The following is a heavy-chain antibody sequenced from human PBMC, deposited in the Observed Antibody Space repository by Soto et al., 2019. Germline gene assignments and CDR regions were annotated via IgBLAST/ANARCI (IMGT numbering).Heavy chain of an antibody. J-gene: IGHJ6*02. CDR3: ASDLIYDLVTYGMDV. CDR1: GHTFTGYY. V-gene: IGHV1-2*04. D-gene: IGHD2-21*02. CDR2: INPNSGGT. Sequence: ASVKVSCKASGHTFTGYYMHWVRQAPGQGLEWMGWINPNSGGTNYAQKFEGWVTMTRDTSISTAYMELSRLRSDDTAVYYCASDLIYDLVTYGMDVWGQGTTVTVSS.